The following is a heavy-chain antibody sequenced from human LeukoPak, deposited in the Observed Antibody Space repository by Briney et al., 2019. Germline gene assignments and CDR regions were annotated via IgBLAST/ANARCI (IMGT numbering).Heavy chain of an antibody. D-gene: IGHD5-12*01. CDR1: GYTFTSYD. CDR3: ARGGGIVATILYYNYYYMDV. Sequence: GASVKVSCKDTGYTFTSYDMNWVRQATGQGLEWMGWMNPNSGNTGYAQKFQGRVTMTRNTSISTAYMELSSLRSEDTAVYYCARGGGIVATILYYNYYYMDVWGKGTTVTVSS. J-gene: IGHJ6*03. V-gene: IGHV1-8*01. CDR2: MNPNSGNT.